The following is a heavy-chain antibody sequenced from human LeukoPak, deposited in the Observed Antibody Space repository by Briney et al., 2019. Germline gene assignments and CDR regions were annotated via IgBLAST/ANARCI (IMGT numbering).Heavy chain of an antibody. J-gene: IGHJ4*02. CDR2: ISAYNGNT. Sequence: ASVKVSCKASGYTFTSYGISWVRQAPGQGLEWMGWISAYNGNTNYAQKLQGRVTITADKSTSTAYMELSSLRSEDTAVYYCAREYYYDSSGYYFDYWGQGTLVTVSS. V-gene: IGHV1-18*01. CDR3: AREYYYDSSGYYFDY. CDR1: GYTFTSYG. D-gene: IGHD3-22*01.